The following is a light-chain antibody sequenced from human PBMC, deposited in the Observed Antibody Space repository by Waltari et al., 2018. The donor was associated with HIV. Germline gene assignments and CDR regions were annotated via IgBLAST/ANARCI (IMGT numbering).Light chain of an antibody. V-gene: IGLV3-1*01. CDR3: QVWDKNNAV. Sequence: SYELTQPPSMSVSPGQTAIIACSGDQLGDKYVGWYQQRPGQSPVMVMYQDTWRPSGVPERFSGSISGDTASLTISGTQPVDEADYYCQVWDKNNAVFGGGTKLTVL. CDR1: QLGDKY. CDR2: QDT. J-gene: IGLJ2*01.